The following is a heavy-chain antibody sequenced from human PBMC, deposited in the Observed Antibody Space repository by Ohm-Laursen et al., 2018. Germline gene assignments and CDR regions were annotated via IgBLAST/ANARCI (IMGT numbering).Heavy chain of an antibody. D-gene: IGHD5-24*01. CDR1: GFTFSSYA. CDR2: IKQDASEK. CDR3: ARPRSLQFGFFDC. J-gene: IGHJ4*02. V-gene: IGHV3-7*01. Sequence: SLRLSCAASGFTFSSYAMTWVRQVPGKGLEWVANIKQDASEKYYVDSVKGRFTISRDNAKNSLYLQMNNLRAEDTGVYYCARPRSLQFGFFDCWGQGTLVTVSP.